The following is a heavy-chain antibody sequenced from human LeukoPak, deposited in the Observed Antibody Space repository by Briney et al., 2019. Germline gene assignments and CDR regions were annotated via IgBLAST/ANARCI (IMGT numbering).Heavy chain of an antibody. V-gene: IGHV1-8*01. CDR3: AREGSGITFKD. J-gene: IGHJ4*02. Sequence: GASVKVSCKASGYTFTSYDINWVRQATGQGLEWMGWMNPNSGNTSYAQKFQGRVTMTRDTSTSTVYMELSSLRSEDTAVYYCAREGSGITFKDWGQGTLVTVSS. CDR1: GYTFTSYD. D-gene: IGHD3-16*01. CDR2: MNPNSGNT.